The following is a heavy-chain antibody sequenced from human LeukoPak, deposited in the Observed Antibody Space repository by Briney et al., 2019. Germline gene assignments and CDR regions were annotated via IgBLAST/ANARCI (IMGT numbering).Heavy chain of an antibody. D-gene: IGHD6-19*01. Sequence: GGSLRLSCAASGFTFSSYAMSWVRQAPGKGLEGVSAISGSGGSTYYADSVKGRFTISRDNSKNTLYLQMNSLRAEDTAVYYCAKVEQWLVRPYYFDYWGQGTLVTVSS. J-gene: IGHJ4*02. CDR1: GFTFSSYA. CDR2: ISGSGGST. V-gene: IGHV3-23*01. CDR3: AKVEQWLVRPYYFDY.